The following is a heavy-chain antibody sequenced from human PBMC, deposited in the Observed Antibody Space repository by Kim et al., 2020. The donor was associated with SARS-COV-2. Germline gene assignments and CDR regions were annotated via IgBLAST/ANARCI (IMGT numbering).Heavy chain of an antibody. J-gene: IGHJ6*02. CDR3: AKDIHYDILTGHGTSHGMDV. CDR2: ISWNSGSI. D-gene: IGHD3-9*01. V-gene: IGHV3-9*01. Sequence: GGSLRLSCVASGFTFDDYAMHWVRQAPGKGLEWVSGISWNSGSIGYADSVKGRFTISRDNAKNSLYLQMNSLRAEDTALYYCAKDIHYDILTGHGTSHGMDVWGQGTTVTVSS. CDR1: GFTFDDYA.